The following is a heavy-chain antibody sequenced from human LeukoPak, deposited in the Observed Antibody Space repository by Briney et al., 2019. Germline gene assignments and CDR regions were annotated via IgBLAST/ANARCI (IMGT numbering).Heavy chain of an antibody. V-gene: IGHV3-7*03. CDR2: VNRDGSET. CDR1: GFALSSHW. D-gene: IGHD3-10*01. J-gene: IGHJ4*02. CDR3: ARDRHYYGSGSYYRAFDY. Sequence: GGSLRLSCAASGFALSSHWMTWVRQVPGRGPEWVANVNRDGSETYYLDSVKGRFTISKDNAKNSLYLQMNSLRAEDTALYHCARDRHYYGSGSYYRAFDYWGQGTLVTVSS.